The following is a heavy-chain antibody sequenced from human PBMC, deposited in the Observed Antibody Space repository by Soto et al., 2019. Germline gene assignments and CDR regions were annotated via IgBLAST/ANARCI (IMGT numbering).Heavy chain of an antibody. CDR2: INPSGGST. Sequence: ASVKVSCKASGYTFTSYYIHWVRQAPGQGLEWMGIINPSGGSTSYAQKFQGRVTMTRDTSTSTVYMELRSLRSEDTVVYYCAGLSGGVFGIIIEGSGGLASWGQGSLVTVSS. D-gene: IGHD3-16*02. CDR1: GYTFTSYY. CDR3: AGLSGGVFGIIIEGSGGLAS. V-gene: IGHV1-46*01. J-gene: IGHJ5*01.